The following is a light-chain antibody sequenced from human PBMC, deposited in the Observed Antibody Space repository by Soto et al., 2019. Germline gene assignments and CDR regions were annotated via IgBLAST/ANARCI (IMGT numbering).Light chain of an antibody. CDR2: KAS. CDR1: QTISSL. J-gene: IGKJ1*01. V-gene: IGKV1-5*03. Sequence: DIQMTQSPSTLSGSVGDRVTITCRASQTISSLLAWYQQKPGKAPKLLINKASSLESGVPSRFSGSGSGTEFTLTISSLQPDDFATYYCQHFNSYPWTFGQGTKVDI. CDR3: QHFNSYPWT.